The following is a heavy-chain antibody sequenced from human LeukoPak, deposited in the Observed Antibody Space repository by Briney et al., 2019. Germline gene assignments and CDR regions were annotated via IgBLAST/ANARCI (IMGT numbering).Heavy chain of an antibody. CDR1: GASIDRSTYY. V-gene: IGHV4-39*01. J-gene: IGHJ5*02. Sequence: PSETLSLTCSVSGASIDRSTYYWGWIRQPPGKGLEWIGSVYYSGSTYYNSALKSRVSISVDTSRNQFSLKLYSVTAADTSVYFCARIAAPGLAWGQGTLVTVSS. D-gene: IGHD6-25*01. CDR3: ARIAAPGLA. CDR2: VYYSGST.